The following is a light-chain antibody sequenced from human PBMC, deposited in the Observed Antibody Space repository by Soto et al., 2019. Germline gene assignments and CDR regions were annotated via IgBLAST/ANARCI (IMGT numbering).Light chain of an antibody. V-gene: IGKV3-20*01. Sequence: EIVLTQSPGTLSLSPGERATLSCRASQTVSNSYLAWYQQKPGQAPRLLIYHTSSRATGIPDRFSGGESGTDFTLTISRLEPEDFAMYYCQQYGSSPLTFGGGTKVEI. J-gene: IGKJ4*01. CDR3: QQYGSSPLT. CDR1: QTVSNSY. CDR2: HTS.